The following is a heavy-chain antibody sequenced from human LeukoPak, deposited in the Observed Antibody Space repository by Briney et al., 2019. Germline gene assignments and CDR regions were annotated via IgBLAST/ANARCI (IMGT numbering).Heavy chain of an antibody. V-gene: IGHV4-39*01. CDR2: IYYSGST. CDR3: ARQGGSYYHFDY. Sequence: SETLSLTCTVSGGSISSSSYYWGWIRQPPGKGLEWIGSIYYSGSTYYNPSLKSRVTISVDTSKNQFSLKLSSVTAADTAVYYCARQGGSYYHFDYWAREPWSPSPQ. D-gene: IGHD1-26*01. J-gene: IGHJ4*02. CDR1: GGSISSSSYY.